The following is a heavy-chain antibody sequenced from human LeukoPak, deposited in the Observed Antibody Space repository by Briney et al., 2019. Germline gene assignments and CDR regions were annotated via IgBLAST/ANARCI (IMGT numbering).Heavy chain of an antibody. V-gene: IGHV3-30*04. CDR2: ISYDGSNK. J-gene: IGHJ6*02. CDR3: ARSIAAAATYYYGMDV. Sequence: GGSLRLSCAASGFTFSSYAMHWVRQAPGKGLEWVAVISYDGSNKYYADSVKGRFTISRDNSKNTLYLQMNSLRAEDTAVYYCARSIAAAATYYYGMDVWGQGTTVTVPS. D-gene: IGHD6-13*01. CDR1: GFTFSSYA.